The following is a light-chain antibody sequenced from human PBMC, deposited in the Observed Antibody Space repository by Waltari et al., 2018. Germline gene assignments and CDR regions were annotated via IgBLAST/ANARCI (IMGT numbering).Light chain of an antibody. CDR2: DVS. V-gene: IGLV2-14*01. CDR3: SSYTRFNIVV. Sequence: QSALTQPASVSGSPGQSITLSCLGTSTYIGGYKDVSWYQQYPGKAPKLLIYDVSERPSGVSHRFSGSKSGNTASLTISGLQTEDEADYYCSSYTRFNIVVFGGGTKLTVL. J-gene: IGLJ2*01. CDR1: STYIGGYKD.